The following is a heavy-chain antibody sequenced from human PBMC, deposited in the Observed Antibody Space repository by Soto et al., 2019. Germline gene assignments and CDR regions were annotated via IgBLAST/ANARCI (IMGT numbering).Heavy chain of an antibody. J-gene: IGHJ4*02. CDR1: GFTFSSYS. Sequence: SGFTFSSYSMNWVRQAPGKGLEWVSYISSSSSTIYYADSVKGRFTISRDNAKNTLYLQMNNLRAEDTAVYYCARGGDPDYWGQGTLVTVSS. D-gene: IGHD2-21*02. V-gene: IGHV3-48*04. CDR2: ISSSSSTI. CDR3: ARGGDPDY.